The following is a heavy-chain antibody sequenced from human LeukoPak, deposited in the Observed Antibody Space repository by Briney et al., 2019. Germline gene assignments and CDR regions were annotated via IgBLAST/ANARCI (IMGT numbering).Heavy chain of an antibody. D-gene: IGHD1-26*01. J-gene: IGHJ4*02. CDR3: ARESYSGSYYLDY. CDR2: ISSSSSYI. CDR1: GFTFSSYS. Sequence: PGGSLRLSCAASGFTFSSYSMNWVRQAPGKGLEWVSSISSSSSYIYYADSVRGRFTISRDNAKNSLYLQMNSLRAEDTAVYYCARESYSGSYYLDYWGQGTLSPSPQ. V-gene: IGHV3-21*01.